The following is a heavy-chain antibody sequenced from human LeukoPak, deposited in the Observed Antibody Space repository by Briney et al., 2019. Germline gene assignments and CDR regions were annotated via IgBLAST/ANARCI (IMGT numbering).Heavy chain of an antibody. CDR1: GYTFTSYA. J-gene: IGHJ3*02. Sequence: GASVKVSCKASGYTFTSYAMHWVRQAPGQRLEWMGWINAGNGNTKYSQKFQGRVTITRDTSASTAYMELSSLRSEDTAVYYCARGPDYGDYIRRDAFDIWGQGTMVTVSS. V-gene: IGHV1-3*01. D-gene: IGHD4-17*01. CDR2: INAGNGNT. CDR3: ARGPDYGDYIRRDAFDI.